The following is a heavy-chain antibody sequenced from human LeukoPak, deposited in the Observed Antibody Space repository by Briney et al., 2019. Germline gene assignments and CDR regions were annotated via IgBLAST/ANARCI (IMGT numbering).Heavy chain of an antibody. D-gene: IGHD2-15*01. V-gene: IGHV3-23*01. CDR2: ISSSGGST. Sequence: PGGSLRLSCAASGFTFSSYGMSWVRQAPGKGLEWVSTISSSGGSTYYADSVKGRFTISRDNSKNTLYLQMNSLRAEDTAVYYCAKNPYCSGGSCYSRGYYFDYWGQGTLVTVSS. CDR3: AKNPYCSGGSCYSRGYYFDY. J-gene: IGHJ4*02. CDR1: GFTFSSYG.